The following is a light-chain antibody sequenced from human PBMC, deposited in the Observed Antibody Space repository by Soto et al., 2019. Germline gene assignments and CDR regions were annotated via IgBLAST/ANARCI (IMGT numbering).Light chain of an antibody. Sequence: ETVVTQSRGTLSFSPGERATLSWRASQSVSSSYLAWYQQKPGQAPRLLIYGASTRATGIPARFSGSGSATEFTLTSSSLQSEDFAFYYCQQYNNWPITCGQGTRLEIK. CDR1: QSVSSSY. V-gene: IGKV3-15*01. J-gene: IGKJ5*01. CDR3: QQYNNWPIT. CDR2: GAS.